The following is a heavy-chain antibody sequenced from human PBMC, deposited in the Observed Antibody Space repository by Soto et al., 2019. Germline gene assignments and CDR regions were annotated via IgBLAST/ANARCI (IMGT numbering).Heavy chain of an antibody. D-gene: IGHD6-13*01. J-gene: IGHJ4*02. Sequence: GGSLRLSCAASGFTFSSYGVHWVRQAPGKGLEWVAVIWYDGSNKYYADSVKGRFTISRDNSENTLYLQMNSLRAEDTAVYYCAREGGSSWDYWGQGTRVTVSS. CDR2: IWYDGSNK. CDR1: GFTFSSYG. V-gene: IGHV3-33*01. CDR3: AREGGSSWDY.